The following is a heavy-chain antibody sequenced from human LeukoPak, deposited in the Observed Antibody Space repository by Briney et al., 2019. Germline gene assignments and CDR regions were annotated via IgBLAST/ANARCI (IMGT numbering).Heavy chain of an antibody. CDR1: GYLFSNCG. D-gene: IGHD3-16*02. CDR3: ARYRLPDYYYYYFMDV. J-gene: IGHJ6*03. V-gene: IGHV1-18*01. CDR2: ISGDNRNI. Sequence: ASVKVSCKASGYLFSNCGLFWVRQAPGQGLEWMGWISGDNRNIKYAEKFQGRVTMTTDTLTTTAYMELRSLRSDDTAIYYCARYRLPDYYYYYFMDVWGSGTSVTVSS.